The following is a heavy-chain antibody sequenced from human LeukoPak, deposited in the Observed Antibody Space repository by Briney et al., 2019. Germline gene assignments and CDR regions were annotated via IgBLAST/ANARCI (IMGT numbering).Heavy chain of an antibody. V-gene: IGHV3-21*01. D-gene: IGHD6-13*01. CDR1: GFTFSSYN. CDR2: ISSGSTYI. J-gene: IGHJ4*02. CDR3: ARSYSSSWPSDY. Sequence: PGGSLRLSCAASGFTFSSYNINWVRPAPGKGLEWVSSISSGSTYIYYADSVKGRFTISRDNAKNSAFLQLNSLRAEDTAVYYCARSYSSSWPSDYWGQGTLVTVSS.